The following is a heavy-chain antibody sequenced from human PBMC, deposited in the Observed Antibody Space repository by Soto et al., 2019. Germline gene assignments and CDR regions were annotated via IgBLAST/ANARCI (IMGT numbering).Heavy chain of an antibody. CDR1: GGSISSYY. Sequence: QVQLQESGPGLVKPSETLSLTCTVSGGSISSYYWSWIRQPPGKGLEWIGYIYHRGTTNYSLSLKSRVTISAAMSKNQFSLKMSSVTAADTAVYYCARAMRRGGGFDYWGHRTLVTVSS. V-gene: IGHV4-59*01. CDR2: IYHRGTT. J-gene: IGHJ4*01. D-gene: IGHD2-15*01. CDR3: ARAMRRGGGFDY.